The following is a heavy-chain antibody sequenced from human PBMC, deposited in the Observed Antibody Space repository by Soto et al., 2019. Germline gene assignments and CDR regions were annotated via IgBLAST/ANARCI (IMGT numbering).Heavy chain of an antibody. Sequence: GGSLRLSCAASGFPFDDYAMHWVRQAPGKGLEWVSGISWNSGSIGYADSVKGRFTISRDNAKNSLYLQMNSLRAEDTALYYCAKAVVVAATLDYFDYWGQGTLVTVSS. CDR2: ISWNSGSI. J-gene: IGHJ4*02. CDR3: AKAVVVAATLDYFDY. D-gene: IGHD2-15*01. V-gene: IGHV3-9*01. CDR1: GFPFDDYA.